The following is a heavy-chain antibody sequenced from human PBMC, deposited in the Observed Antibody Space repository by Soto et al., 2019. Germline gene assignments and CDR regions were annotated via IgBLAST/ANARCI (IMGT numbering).Heavy chain of an antibody. CDR1: GFTFSNAW. CDR2: IKGEADGGTT. CDR3: TKGLSNGYYNFDY. J-gene: IGHJ4*02. D-gene: IGHD3-22*01. V-gene: IGHV3-15*01. Sequence: GPLRVSCGASGFTFSNAWMRRVRKTPGKGLEWVGRIKGEADGGTTDYAAPVKGRITISRDHSKDTLYLQMNSLKTEDTGVYYCTKGLSNGYYNFDYWGQGTPVTVSS.